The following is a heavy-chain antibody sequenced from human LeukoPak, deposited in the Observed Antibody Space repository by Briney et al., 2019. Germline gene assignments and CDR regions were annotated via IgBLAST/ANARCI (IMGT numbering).Heavy chain of an antibody. Sequence: GESLKISCQGLGYTFTNYWIGWVRQMPGKGLEWMGIIFPGYSNTRYSPPFQGQVPMSADKSISVPYLQWSGLKGSDNAVYYCARLDYDSDGYNCFDPWGQGTLVTVSS. CDR2: IFPGYSNT. CDR3: ARLDYDSDGYNCFDP. V-gene: IGHV5-51*01. CDR1: GYTFTNYW. J-gene: IGHJ5*02. D-gene: IGHD3-22*01.